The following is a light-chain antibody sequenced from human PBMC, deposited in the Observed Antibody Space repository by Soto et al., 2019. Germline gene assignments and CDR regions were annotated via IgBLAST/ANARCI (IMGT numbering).Light chain of an antibody. J-gene: IGKJ1*01. CDR2: WAS. V-gene: IGKV4-1*01. CDR1: QSILYSSNNKNF. CDR3: QQYYSSPPWT. Sequence: DIVMTQSPDSLAGSLGERATINCKSSQSILYSSNNKNFLAWYQQKPGQPPKLLIYWASTRESGVPDRFSGSGSGTDFTLTISSLQAEDVADYYCQQYYSSPPWTFGQGTKVEIK.